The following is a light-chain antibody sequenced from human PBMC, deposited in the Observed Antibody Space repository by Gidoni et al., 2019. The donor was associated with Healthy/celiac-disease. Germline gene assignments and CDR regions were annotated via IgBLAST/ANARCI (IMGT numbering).Light chain of an antibody. J-gene: IGKJ4*02. CDR2: AAS. Sequence: DIQMPQSPSSLSASVGDRVTITCRASQSISSYLNWYQQKPGKAPKLLIYAASSLQSGVPSRFSCSGSGTDFTLTISSLQPEDFATYYCQQSYNNLGFXGXTKVEIK. CDR3: QQSYNNLG. V-gene: IGKV1-39*01. CDR1: QSISSY.